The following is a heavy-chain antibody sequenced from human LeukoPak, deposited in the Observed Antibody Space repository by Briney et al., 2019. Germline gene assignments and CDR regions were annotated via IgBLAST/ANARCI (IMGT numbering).Heavy chain of an antibody. CDR1: GGSFSGYY. V-gene: IGHV4-34*01. D-gene: IGHD5-18*01. J-gene: IGHJ5*02. CDR2: INHSGST. Sequence: SETLSLTCAVYGGSFSGYYWSWIRQPPGKGLEWIGEINHSGSTNYSPSLKSRVTISVDTSKNQFSLKLSSVTAADTAVYYCARGRYSYGDNWFDPWGQGTLVTVSS. CDR3: ARGRYSYGDNWFDP.